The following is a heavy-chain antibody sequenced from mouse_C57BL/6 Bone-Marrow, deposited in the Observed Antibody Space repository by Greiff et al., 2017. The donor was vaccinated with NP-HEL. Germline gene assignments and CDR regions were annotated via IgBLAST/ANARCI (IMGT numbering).Heavy chain of an antibody. J-gene: IGHJ2*01. D-gene: IGHD2-14*01. CDR3: TRKDPFIGGFDY. CDR2: IDPETGGT. Sequence: VQLQQSGAELVRPGASVTLSCKASGYTFTDYEMHWVKQTPVHGLEWIGAIDPETGGTAYNQKFNGKAILTADKSSSTAYMELRSLTSEDSAVYYCTRKDPFIGGFDYWGQGTTLTVSS. V-gene: IGHV1-15*01. CDR1: GYTFTDYE.